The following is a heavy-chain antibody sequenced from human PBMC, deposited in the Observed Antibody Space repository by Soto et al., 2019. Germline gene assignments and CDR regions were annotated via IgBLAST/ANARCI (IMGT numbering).Heavy chain of an antibody. Sequence: QIQLVQSGAEVKKPGASVKVSCKASGYTFTRYGISWVRQAPGQGLEWMGWVSTYNDNTDYAQKLQGRVTMTTDTSTTTAYMELRSLRFDDTAIYYCARNKDCTANSCYPDYWGQGTLVTVSA. CDR2: VSTYNDNT. D-gene: IGHD2-21*02. V-gene: IGHV1-18*01. CDR1: GYTFTRYG. J-gene: IGHJ4*02. CDR3: ARNKDCTANSCYPDY.